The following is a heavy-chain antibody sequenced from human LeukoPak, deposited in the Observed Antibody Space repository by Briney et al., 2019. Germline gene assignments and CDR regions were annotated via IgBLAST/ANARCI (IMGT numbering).Heavy chain of an antibody. V-gene: IGHV3-11*01. CDR2: ISSGSMTI. CDR3: AGGPEEWLTLTWHFDL. CDR1: GFTVSSNY. J-gene: IGHJ2*01. D-gene: IGHD3-3*01. Sequence: GGSLRLSCAVSGFTVSSNYMGWVRQAPGKGLEWVAYISSGSMTITYADSVKGRFTISRDNAKNSLYLQMNSLRAEDTAVYYCAGGPEEWLTLTWHFDLWGRGTLVTVSS.